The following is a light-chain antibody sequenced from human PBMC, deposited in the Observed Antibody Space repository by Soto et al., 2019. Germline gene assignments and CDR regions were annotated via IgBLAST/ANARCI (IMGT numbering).Light chain of an antibody. CDR1: SSGVGGYNY. V-gene: IGLV2-14*01. J-gene: IGLJ3*02. CDR2: KVS. CDR3: SSYSTATSPQWV. Sequence: QSALTQPASVSGSPGQSITIPCTGTSSGVGGYNYVSWYQQHPGRAPKLVIYKVSDRPSGVSSRFSASKSGNTASLTISGLQAEDEADYYCSSYSTATSPQWVFGGGTQLTVL.